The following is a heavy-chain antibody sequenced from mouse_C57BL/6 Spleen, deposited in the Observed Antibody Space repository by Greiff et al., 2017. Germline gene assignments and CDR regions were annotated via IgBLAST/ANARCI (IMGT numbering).Heavy chain of an antibody. CDR1: GYTFTSYG. J-gene: IGHJ3*01. CDR3: AREGAYYGYLAWWAN. D-gene: IGHD2-9*01. Sequence: QVQLQQPGAELVKPGASVKLCWKGSGYTFTSYGMHWVKQGLGRGLEWIGRIDPKSGGTKYNEKCKSKATLTVEKPSSTAYMQLSSRTSEDYAVYCCAREGAYYGYLAWWANWSKGTLVTVSA. V-gene: IGHV1-72*01. CDR2: IDPKSGGT.